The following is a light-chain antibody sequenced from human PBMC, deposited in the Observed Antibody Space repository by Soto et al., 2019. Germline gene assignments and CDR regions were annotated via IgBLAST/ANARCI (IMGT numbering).Light chain of an antibody. Sequence: IQMTHSPYSLSASVGDRVTITCRASQSISSWLAWYQQKPGRAPKLLIYKASNLETGVPSRFSGSGSGTEFTLTISSLQPDDFATYYCQQYNSYSWTFGQDTRWIS. CDR1: QSISSW. CDR3: QQYNSYSWT. V-gene: IGKV1-5*03. J-gene: IGKJ1*01. CDR2: KAS.